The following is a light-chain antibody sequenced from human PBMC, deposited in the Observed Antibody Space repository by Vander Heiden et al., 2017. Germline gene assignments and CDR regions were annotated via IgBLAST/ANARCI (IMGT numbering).Light chain of an antibody. CDR1: SSNIGSNT. Sequence: QSVLTQPPSASGTPGQTVPIASSGSSSNIGSNTVNWYQQLPGTAPKLLIYSNNQRPSGVPDRFSGSKSGTSASLAISGLQSEDEADYYCAAWDDSLNGWVFGGGTKLTVL. CDR2: SNN. J-gene: IGLJ3*02. CDR3: AAWDDSLNGWV. V-gene: IGLV1-44*01.